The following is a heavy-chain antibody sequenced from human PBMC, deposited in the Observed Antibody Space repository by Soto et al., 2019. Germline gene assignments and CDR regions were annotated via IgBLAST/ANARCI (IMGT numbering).Heavy chain of an antibody. J-gene: IGHJ4*01. V-gene: IGHV3-23*01. CDR2: ISGSGDST. Sequence: GGSLRLSCAASGFTFSSYGMNWVRQAPGKGLEWVSGISGSGDSTYYADSVKGRFTIPRDNSKNTLYLQVNSLRAEDTAVYYCAKAGGYASSTSLGYWGQGTLVTVSS. CDR1: GFTFSSYG. CDR3: AKAGGYASSTSLGY. D-gene: IGHD2-2*01.